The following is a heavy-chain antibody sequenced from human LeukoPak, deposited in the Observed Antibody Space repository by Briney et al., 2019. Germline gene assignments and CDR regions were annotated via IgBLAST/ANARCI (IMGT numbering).Heavy chain of an antibody. J-gene: IGHJ4*02. V-gene: IGHV3-21*01. D-gene: IGHD3-10*01. CDR2: ISSTSTYI. Sequence: AGGSLRLSCAASAFTFSSYSMTWVRQAAGKGLEWVSFISSTSTYIHYADAVKGRFTISRDNAKNSLYLQMNSLRAEDTAAYYCARSGGYYFGYWGQGTLVTVSS. CDR3: ARSGGYYFGY. CDR1: AFTFSSYS.